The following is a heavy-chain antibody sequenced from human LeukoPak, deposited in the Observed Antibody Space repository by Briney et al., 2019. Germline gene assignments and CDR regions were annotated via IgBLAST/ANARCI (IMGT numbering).Heavy chain of an antibody. V-gene: IGHV1-2*02. CDR2: INPNSDGT. Sequence: ASVKVSCKASGYTFSGYYMHWVRQAPGQGLEWMGWINPNSDGTNYAQKFQGRVTMTRDTSISTAYMELSRLRSDDTAMYYCARSSGWKYNIDHWGQGTLVTVSS. J-gene: IGHJ4*02. CDR1: GYTFSGYY. D-gene: IGHD6-19*01. CDR3: ARSSGWKYNIDH.